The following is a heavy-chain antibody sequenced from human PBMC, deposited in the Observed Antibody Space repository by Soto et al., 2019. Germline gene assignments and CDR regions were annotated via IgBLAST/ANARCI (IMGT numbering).Heavy chain of an antibody. Sequence: GGSLRLSCAASGFTFSSYGMHWVRQAPGKGLEWVAVIWYDGSNKYYADSVKGRFTISRDNSKNTLYLQMNSLRAEDTAVYYCARKAAIGYYMDVWGKGTTVTVSS. V-gene: IGHV3-33*01. CDR2: IWYDGSNK. D-gene: IGHD2-2*01. CDR3: ARKAAIGYYMDV. CDR1: GFTFSSYG. J-gene: IGHJ6*03.